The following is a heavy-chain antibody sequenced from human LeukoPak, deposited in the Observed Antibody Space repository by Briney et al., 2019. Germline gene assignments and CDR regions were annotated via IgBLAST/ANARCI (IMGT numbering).Heavy chain of an antibody. CDR3: ARMDTAMALYYFDY. V-gene: IGHV4-59*01. D-gene: IGHD5-18*01. CDR2: IYYSGST. Sequence: SETLSLTCTVSGGSISSYDWSWIRQPPGKRLEWIGYIYYSGSTNYNPSLKSRVTISVDPSKNQFSLKLSSVTAADTAVYYCARMDTAMALYYFDYWGQGTLVTVSS. J-gene: IGHJ4*02. CDR1: GGSISSYD.